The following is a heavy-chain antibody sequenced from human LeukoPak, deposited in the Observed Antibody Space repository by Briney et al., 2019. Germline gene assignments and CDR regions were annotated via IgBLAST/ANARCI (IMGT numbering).Heavy chain of an antibody. D-gene: IGHD4-11*01. V-gene: IGHV3-48*01. CDR3: AKPTTVITPFDY. J-gene: IGHJ4*02. Sequence: PGGSLRLSCAASGFTFSSYSMNWVRQAPGKGLEWISYISSSSSAMYYADSVKSRFTISRDKAKNTLYLQMNSLRAEDTAVYYCAKPTTVITPFDYWGQGTLVTVSS. CDR2: ISSSSSAM. CDR1: GFTFSSYS.